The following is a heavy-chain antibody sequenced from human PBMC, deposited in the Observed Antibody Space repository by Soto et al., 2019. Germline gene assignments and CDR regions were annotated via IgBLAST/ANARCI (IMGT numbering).Heavy chain of an antibody. Sequence: QVQLVESGGGVVQPGRSLRLSCEASGFTFSSYGMHWVRQAPGKGLEWVAVISYDGSNKYYADSVKGRFTISRDNSKNTLYLQMNSLRAEDTAVYYCAKDGDWGQGTTVTVSS. J-gene: IGHJ6*02. V-gene: IGHV3-30*18. CDR1: GFTFSSYG. D-gene: IGHD7-27*01. CDR3: AKDGD. CDR2: ISYDGSNK.